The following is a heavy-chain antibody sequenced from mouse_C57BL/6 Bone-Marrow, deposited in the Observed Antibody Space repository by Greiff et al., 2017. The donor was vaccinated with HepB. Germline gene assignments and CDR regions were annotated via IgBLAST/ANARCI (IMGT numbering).Heavy chain of an antibody. CDR2: ISSGGDYI. V-gene: IGHV5-9-1*02. J-gene: IGHJ1*03. D-gene: IGHD2-4*01. CDR1: GFTFSSYA. Sequence: DVMLVESGEGLVKPGGSLKLSCAASGFTFSSYAMSWVRQTPEKRLEWVAYISSGGDYIYYADTVKGRFTISRDNARNTLYLQMSSLKSEDTAMYYCTRLMITTGYWYFDVWGTGTTVTVSS. CDR3: TRLMITTGYWYFDV.